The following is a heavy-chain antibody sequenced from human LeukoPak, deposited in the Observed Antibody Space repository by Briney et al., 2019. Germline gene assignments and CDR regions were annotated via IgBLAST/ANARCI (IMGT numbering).Heavy chain of an antibody. CDR1: GFTFSSYA. D-gene: IGHD1-1*01. J-gene: IGHJ4*02. CDR2: ISYDGSNK. V-gene: IGHV3-30-3*01. Sequence: GGSLRLSCAASGFTFSSYAIHWVRQAPGKGLEWVAVISYDGSNKYYADSVKGRFTISRDNSKNTLYLQMNSLRAEDTAVYYCVRDFSLTRLERPFDYWGQGTLVTVSS. CDR3: VRDFSLTRLERPFDY.